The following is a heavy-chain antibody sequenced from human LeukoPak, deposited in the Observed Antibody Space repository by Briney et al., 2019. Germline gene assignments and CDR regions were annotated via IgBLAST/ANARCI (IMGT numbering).Heavy chain of an antibody. CDR2: IYHSGST. CDR1: GGSISSGGYS. J-gene: IGHJ5*02. D-gene: IGHD3-10*01. V-gene: IGHV4-30-2*01. CDR3: ARARHPPRRITMARNRGGWFDP. Sequence: SETLSLTCAVSGGSISSGGYSWSWIRQPPGKGLEWIGYIYHSGSTYYNPSLKSRVTISVDRSKNQFSLKLSSVTAADTAVYYCARARHPPRRITMARNRGGWFDPWGQGTLVTVSS.